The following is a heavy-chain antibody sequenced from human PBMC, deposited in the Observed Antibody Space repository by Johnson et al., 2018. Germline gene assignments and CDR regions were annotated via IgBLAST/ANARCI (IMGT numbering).Heavy chain of an antibody. CDR1: GFTFSSYS. CDR3: AKAVVPAATPYFYYMDV. CDR2: ISSSSSTI. D-gene: IGHD2-2*01. J-gene: IGHJ6*02. V-gene: IGHV3-48*01. Sequence: VQLVQSGGGLVQPGGSLRLSCAASGFTFSSYSMNWVRQAPGKGLEWVSYISSSSSTIYYEASVKGRFPISRDNAKNSLYLQMNSLRAEDTAVYYCAKAVVPAATPYFYYMDVWGQGTTVTVSS.